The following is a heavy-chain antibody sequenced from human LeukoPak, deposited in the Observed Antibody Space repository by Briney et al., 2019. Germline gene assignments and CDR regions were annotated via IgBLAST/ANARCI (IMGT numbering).Heavy chain of an antibody. CDR2: ISYDGSNK. CDR1: GFTFSSYG. CDR3: AKSWVVPAAAPSLGMDV. J-gene: IGHJ6*02. V-gene: IGHV3-30*18. D-gene: IGHD2-2*01. Sequence: PGRSLRLSCAASGFTFSSYGMHWARQAPGEGLEWVAVISYDGSNKYYADSVKGRFTISRDNSKNKLYLQMNSLRAEDTAVYYCAKSWVVPAAAPSLGMDVWGQGTTVTVSS.